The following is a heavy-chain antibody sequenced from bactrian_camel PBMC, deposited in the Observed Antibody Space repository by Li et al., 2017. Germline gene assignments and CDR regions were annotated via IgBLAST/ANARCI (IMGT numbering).Heavy chain of an antibody. Sequence: HVQLVESGGGSVQVGGSLTLSCSGSTSISSDHWMGWYRQAPGKEREGVGSTNLARSTTYYAEVAKGRFTISQDSDKNTLYLQMNSLKPEDTAVYYCAARL. V-gene: IGHV3S54*01. CDR2: TNLARSTT. CDR1: TSISSDHW. D-gene: IGHD3*01.